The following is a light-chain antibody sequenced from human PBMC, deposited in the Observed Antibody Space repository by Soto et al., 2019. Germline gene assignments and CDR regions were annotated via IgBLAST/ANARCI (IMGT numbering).Light chain of an antibody. V-gene: IGLV2-14*01. Sequence: QSALTQPASVSGSPGQSITISCTGTSSDIGGHDFLSWYQQHPGKAPKLIICEVNNRPSGVSTRFSASKSGNTASLTISGLPAEDEADYYCMSYRSGDTLVFGTGTKLTVL. CDR3: MSYRSGDTLV. CDR1: SSDIGGHDF. CDR2: EVN. J-gene: IGLJ1*01.